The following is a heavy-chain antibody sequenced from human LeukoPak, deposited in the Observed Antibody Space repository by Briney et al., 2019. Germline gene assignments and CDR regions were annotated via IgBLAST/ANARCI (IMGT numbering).Heavy chain of an antibody. CDR3: AKVAKYYYGSETYYFFEQ. Sequence: GESLRLSCAASGFTFTTYWVSWVRQAPGKGLEWVANIKQDGTEKYYVDSVKGRFTISRDNARNSLELQMSSLRVEDTAVYYCAKVAKYYYGSETYYFFEQWGQGTPVTASS. CDR2: IKQDGTEK. V-gene: IGHV3-7*01. CDR1: GFTFTTYW. D-gene: IGHD3-10*01. J-gene: IGHJ4*02.